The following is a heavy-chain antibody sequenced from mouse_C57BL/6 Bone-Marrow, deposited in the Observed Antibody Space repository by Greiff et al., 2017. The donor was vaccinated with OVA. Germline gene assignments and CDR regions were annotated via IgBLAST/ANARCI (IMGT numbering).Heavy chain of an antibody. J-gene: IGHJ2*01. CDR3: ARAATTVAPFDY. D-gene: IGHD1-1*01. V-gene: IGHV5-6*02. CDR1: GFTFSSYG. CDR2: ISSGGSYT. Sequence: EVKLVESGGDLVKPGGSLKLSCAASGFTFSSYGMSWVRQTPDKRLEWVATISSGGSYTYYPDSVKGRFTISRDNAKNTLYLQMSSLKSEDTAMYYCARAATTVAPFDYWGQGTTLTVSS.